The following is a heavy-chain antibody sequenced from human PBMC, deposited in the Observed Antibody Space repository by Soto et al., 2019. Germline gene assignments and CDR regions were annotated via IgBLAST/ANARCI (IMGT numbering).Heavy chain of an antibody. Sequence: GGSLRLSCAVSGFSFGSYWMSWVRQAPGKGLEWLASIKDDGSERYYLDSAKGRFTISRDNAKDSLSLQMNSLRGEDTAFYYCARDVGPVTIFGEALSGYFDFWGQGTLVTVSS. J-gene: IGHJ4*02. CDR2: IKDDGSER. CDR1: GFSFGSYW. V-gene: IGHV3-7*03. D-gene: IGHD3-3*01. CDR3: ARDVGPVTIFGEALSGYFDF.